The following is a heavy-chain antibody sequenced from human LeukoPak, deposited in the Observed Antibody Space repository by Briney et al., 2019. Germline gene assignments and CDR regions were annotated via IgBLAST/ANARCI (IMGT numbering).Heavy chain of an antibody. CDR1: GFTFSDYY. V-gene: IGHV3-11*01. Sequence: PGRSLRLSCAVSGFTFSDYYMSWIRQAPGKGLEWLSYISGSGSSTYCADSVRGRFTISRDNSQNSPYLQMNSLRTEDTAVYYCAKRRDYFDHWGQGALVTVSS. J-gene: IGHJ4*02. CDR3: AKRRDYFDH. CDR2: ISGSGSST.